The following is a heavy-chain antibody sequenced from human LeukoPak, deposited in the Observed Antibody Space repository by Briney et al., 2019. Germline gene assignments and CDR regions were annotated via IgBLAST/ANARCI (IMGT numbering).Heavy chain of an antibody. D-gene: IGHD3-3*01. CDR2: IKQDGSEK. V-gene: IGHV3-7*01. Sequence: GGSLRLSCATSGFKFHDYWMSWVRQAPGKGLEWVANIKQDGSEKYYVDSVKGRFTISRDNSKSTQYLQMNSLRAEDTALYYCVRDFEWGFDHWGQGTLVTVSS. J-gene: IGHJ4*02. CDR1: GFKFHDYW. CDR3: VRDFEWGFDH.